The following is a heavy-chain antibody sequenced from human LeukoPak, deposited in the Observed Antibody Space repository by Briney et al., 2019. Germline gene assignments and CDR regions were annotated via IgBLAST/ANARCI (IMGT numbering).Heavy chain of an antibody. CDR1: GFTFSSYA. D-gene: IGHD5/OR15-5a*01. Sequence: PGGSLRLSCAASGFTFSSYAMSWVRQAPGKGLEWVSGISGNGGSTYYADSVKGRFTISRDNSKNTLYLQMNSLRAEDTAVYYCASLRLSSGRHYWGQGTLVTVSS. V-gene: IGHV3-23*01. J-gene: IGHJ4*02. CDR2: ISGNGGST. CDR3: ASLRLSSGRHY.